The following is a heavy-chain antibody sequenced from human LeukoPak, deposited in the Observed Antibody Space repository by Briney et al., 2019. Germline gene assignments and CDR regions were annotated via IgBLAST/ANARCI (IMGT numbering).Heavy chain of an antibody. V-gene: IGHV3-53*01. CDR3: ARGRRWDLLVSLIDASDI. J-gene: IGHJ3*02. CDR2: IYSGGST. Sequence: GGSLRLSCAASGFSVSSNFMTWVRQAPGKGLEWLSVIYSGGSTYYADSVKGRFTISRDNSKNTLYLQMSSLRAEDTAVYFCARGRRWDLLVSLIDASDIWGQGTMVTVSS. D-gene: IGHD4-23*01. CDR1: GFSVSSNF.